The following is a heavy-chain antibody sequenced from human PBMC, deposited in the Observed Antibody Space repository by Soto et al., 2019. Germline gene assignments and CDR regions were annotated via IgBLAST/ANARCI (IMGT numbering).Heavy chain of an antibody. V-gene: IGHV4-34*01. CDR2: INHSGST. Sequence: SETLSLTCAVYGGSFSGYHWSWIRQPPGKGLEWIGEINHSGSTNYNPSLKSRVTISVDTSKNQFSLKLSSATAADTAVYYCARGSDDYGDYDVWGQGTTVTVSS. CDR1: GGSFSGYH. D-gene: IGHD4-17*01. J-gene: IGHJ6*02. CDR3: ARGSDDYGDYDV.